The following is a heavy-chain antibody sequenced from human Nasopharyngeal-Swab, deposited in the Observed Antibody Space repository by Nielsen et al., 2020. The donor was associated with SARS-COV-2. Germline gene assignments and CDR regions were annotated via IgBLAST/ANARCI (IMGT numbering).Heavy chain of an antibody. V-gene: IGHV4-38-2*01. D-gene: IGHD2-2*01. CDR1: GYSISSGYY. CDR3: ARHPVGLDIVVVPAAADY. CDR2: IYHSGST. Sequence: SETLSLTCAVSGYSISSGYYWGWIRQPPGKGLEWIGSIYHSGSTYYNPSLKSRVTISVDTSKNQFSLKLSSVTAADTAVYYCARHPVGLDIVVVPAAADYWGQGTLVTVSS. J-gene: IGHJ4*02.